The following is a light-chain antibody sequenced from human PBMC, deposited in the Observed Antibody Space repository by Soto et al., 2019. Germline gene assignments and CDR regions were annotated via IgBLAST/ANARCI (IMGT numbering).Light chain of an antibody. CDR3: QHYNSYPEA. J-gene: IGKJ1*01. V-gene: IGKV1-5*03. CDR2: KAS. Sequence: IQMTQSPSSLSASIGDGVTITFRASQSISIYLTWYQQKKGKAPKLLIYKASTLKSGVPSRLSGSGYGTELTLTISSMQTDDFATYYCQHYNSYPEAFGQGTKVDIK. CDR1: QSISIY.